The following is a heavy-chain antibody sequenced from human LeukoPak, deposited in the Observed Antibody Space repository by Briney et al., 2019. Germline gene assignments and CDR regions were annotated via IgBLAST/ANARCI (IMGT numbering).Heavy chain of an antibody. Sequence: PGGSLRLSCAASGFTFSNYAMHWVRQATGKGLEWVAIISYDGSNKYYADSVKGRFTISRDNSKNTLYLQMNSLRAGDTAVYYCARGPRDIVVVDAHYFDYWGQGTLVTVSS. D-gene: IGHD2-15*01. V-gene: IGHV3-30-3*01. CDR1: GFTFSNYA. CDR3: ARGPRDIVVVDAHYFDY. CDR2: ISYDGSNK. J-gene: IGHJ4*02.